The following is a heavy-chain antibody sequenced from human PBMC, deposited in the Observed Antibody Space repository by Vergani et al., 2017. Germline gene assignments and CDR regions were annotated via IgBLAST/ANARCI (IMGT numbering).Heavy chain of an antibody. J-gene: IGHJ3*01. D-gene: IGHD1-1*01. CDR3: ARVAPSNSEVTPTAFDV. CDR2: IRPYTGHT. CDR1: GYTITDYY. V-gene: IGHV1-2*02. Sequence: QVHLVQSGSEVKKPGASVKVSCKASGYTITDYYIHWVRHAPGKGLEWMAWIRPYTGHTIYAQKFQDRVTMTADTSTNTAYMELRSLRSDDTAVYFCARVAPSNSEVTPTAFDVWGQGTMVTVSS.